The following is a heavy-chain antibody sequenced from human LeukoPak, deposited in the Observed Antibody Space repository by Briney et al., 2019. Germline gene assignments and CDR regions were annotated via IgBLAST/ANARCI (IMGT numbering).Heavy chain of an antibody. V-gene: IGHV3-23*01. CDR1: GFTFSSYA. J-gene: IGHJ4*02. CDR3: ARDNVWGSYRYTDYFDY. CDR2: ISGSGGST. Sequence: GGSLRLSCAASGFTFSSYAMSWVRQAPGKGLEWVSVISGSGGSTYYVDSVKGRFTISRDNSKNTLYLQMNSLRAEDTAVYYCARDNVWGSYRYTDYFDYWGQGTLVTVSS. D-gene: IGHD3-16*02.